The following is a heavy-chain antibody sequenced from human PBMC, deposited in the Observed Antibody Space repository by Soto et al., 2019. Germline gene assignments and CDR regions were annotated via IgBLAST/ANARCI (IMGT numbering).Heavy chain of an antibody. CDR2: INHSGST. D-gene: IGHD3-10*01. CDR3: ARFGEQLEGSYYYGVDV. V-gene: IGHV4-34*01. Sequence: SETLSLTCAVYGGSFSGYYWSWIRQPPGKGLERIGEINHSGSTYYNPSLKSRVTISVDTSKNQFSLKLTSVTDADTAVYFCARFGEQLEGSYYYGVDVWGQGTTVTVSS. J-gene: IGHJ6*02. CDR1: GGSFSGYY.